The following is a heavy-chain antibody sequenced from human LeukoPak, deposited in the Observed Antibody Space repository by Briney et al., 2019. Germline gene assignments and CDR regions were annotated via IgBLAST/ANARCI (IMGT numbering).Heavy chain of an antibody. D-gene: IGHD6-6*01. CDR2: INHSGST. CDR3: ARGYSSSSYNWFDP. CDR1: GGSFSGYY. J-gene: IGHJ5*02. V-gene: IGHV4-34*01. Sequence: SETLSLTCAVYGGSFSGYYWSWIRQPPGKGLEWIGEINHSGSTNYNPSLKSRVTISVDTSKNQFSLKLSSVTAADTAVYYCARGYSSSSYNWFDPWGQGTLVTVSS.